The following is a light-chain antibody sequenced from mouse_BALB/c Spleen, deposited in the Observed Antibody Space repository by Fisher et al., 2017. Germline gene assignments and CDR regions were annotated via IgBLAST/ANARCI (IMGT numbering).Light chain of an antibody. CDR1: SSVSSSY. CDR2: STS. CDR3: FQGSGYPYT. V-gene: IGKV4-74*01. J-gene: IGKJ2*01. Sequence: IVLTQSPAIMSASLGERVTMTCTASSSVSSSYLHWYQQKPGSSPKLWIYSTSNLASGVPARFSGSGSGTFYSLTISSMEAEDVATYYCFQGSGYPYTFGGGTKLEIK.